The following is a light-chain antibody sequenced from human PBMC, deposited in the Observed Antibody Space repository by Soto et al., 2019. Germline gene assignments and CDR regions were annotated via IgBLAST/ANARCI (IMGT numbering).Light chain of an antibody. CDR3: QQYNTWPPLFS. CDR2: GAS. CDR1: QSISSN. Sequence: EIVMTQSPATLSMSPGEIATLSCRASQSISSNLAWYQQKPGQAPRLLIYGASTRATGIPARFSVSGSGTDFTLTISSLQSEDFAIYYCQQYNTWPPLFSFGQGTKLE. V-gene: IGKV3-15*01. J-gene: IGKJ2*01.